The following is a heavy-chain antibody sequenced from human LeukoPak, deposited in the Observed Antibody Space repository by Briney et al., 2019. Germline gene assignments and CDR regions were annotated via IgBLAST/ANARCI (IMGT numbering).Heavy chain of an antibody. Sequence: GEFLKISCKGSGYSFNYWIAWVRQMPGKGLEWMGIIHPGDSDTRYSPSFQGQVTISVDKSISTAYLQWSSLKASDTAMYYCARQDGAAKFYFDYWGQGTLVTVSS. CDR1: GYSFNYW. J-gene: IGHJ4*02. CDR2: IHPGDSDT. D-gene: IGHD2-15*01. V-gene: IGHV5-51*01. CDR3: ARQDGAAKFYFDY.